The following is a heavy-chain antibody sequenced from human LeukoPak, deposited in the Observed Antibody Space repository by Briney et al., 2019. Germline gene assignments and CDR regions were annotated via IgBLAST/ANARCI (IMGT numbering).Heavy chain of an antibody. CDR1: GGTFSSYA. CDR2: IIPIFGTA. V-gene: IGHV1-69*06. Sequence: GASVKVSCKASGGTFSSYAITWVRQAPGQGLEWMGGIIPIFGTANYAQKFQGRVTITADKSTSTVYMELSSLRSEDTAVYYCARFLYYSSGQIDYWGQGTLVTVSS. CDR3: ARFLYYSSGQIDY. J-gene: IGHJ4*02. D-gene: IGHD3-22*01.